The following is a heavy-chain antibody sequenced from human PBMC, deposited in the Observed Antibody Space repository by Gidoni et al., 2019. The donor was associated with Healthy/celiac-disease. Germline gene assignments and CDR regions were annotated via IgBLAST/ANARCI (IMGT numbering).Heavy chain of an antibody. CDR1: GFTFSSYA. J-gene: IGHJ4*02. CDR2: ISYDGSNK. CDR3: ARDEGSSSELVTAGGDY. Sequence: QVQLVESGGGVVQPGRSLRLSCAASGFTFSSYAMPWVRQAPGKGLEWVAVISYDGSNKYYADSVKGRFTISRDNSKNTLYLQMNSLRAEDTAVYYCARDEGSSSELVTAGGDYWGQGTLVTVSS. D-gene: IGHD6-6*01. V-gene: IGHV3-30-3*01.